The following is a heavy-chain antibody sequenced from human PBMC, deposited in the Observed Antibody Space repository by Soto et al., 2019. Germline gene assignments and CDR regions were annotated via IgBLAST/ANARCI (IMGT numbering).Heavy chain of an antibody. V-gene: IGHV4-34*01. D-gene: IGHD3-10*01. J-gene: IGHJ4*02. Sequence: QVQLQQWGAGLLKPSETLSLTCAVYGGSFSGYYWSWIRQPPGKGLEWIGEINHSGSTNYNPSLKSRVTISVDTSKNQFSLKLSSVTAADTAVYYCARGRWVRGVSFDYWGQGTLVTVSS. CDR3: ARGRWVRGVSFDY. CDR2: INHSGST. CDR1: GGSFSGYY.